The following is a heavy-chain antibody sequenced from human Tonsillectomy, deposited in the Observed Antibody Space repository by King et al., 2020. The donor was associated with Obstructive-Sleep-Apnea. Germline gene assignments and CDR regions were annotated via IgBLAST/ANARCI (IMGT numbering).Heavy chain of an antibody. V-gene: IGHV3-15*01. Sequence: VQLVESGGDLVQPGGSLRLSCAASGFTFSSAWMSWVRQAPGKGLEWLGRIKSKTDGATIDYAAPVKGRFTISRDDSINTLYLQMSTLKTEDTALYYCTTTTYYLGSGSRISKFDYWGQGTLVTVSS. CDR1: GFTFSSAW. CDR2: IKSKTDGATI. CDR3: TTTTYYLGSGSRISKFDY. D-gene: IGHD3-10*01. J-gene: IGHJ4*01.